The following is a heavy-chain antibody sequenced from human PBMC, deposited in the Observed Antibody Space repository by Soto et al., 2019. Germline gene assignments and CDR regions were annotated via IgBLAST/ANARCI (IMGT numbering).Heavy chain of an antibody. CDR1: GFTFSSYP. CDR2: ITEDGSGT. J-gene: IGHJ4*02. Sequence: SLRLSCATSGFTFSSYPIHWVRQAPGKGPVWVSRITEDGSGTTYADSVKGRFTVTRDNAKNTMYLQMSGLGAEDTAVYHCVRGTNGWRGMDYWGQGTLVTVYS. V-gene: IGHV3-74*01. D-gene: IGHD2-8*01. CDR3: VRGTNGWRGMDY.